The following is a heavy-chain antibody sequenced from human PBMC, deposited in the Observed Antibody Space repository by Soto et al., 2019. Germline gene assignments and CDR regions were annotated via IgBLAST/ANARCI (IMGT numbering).Heavy chain of an antibody. CDR1: GGTFSSYT. CDR3: ARDSDESYYDSSGYLRNFDY. CDR2: IIPILGIA. V-gene: IGHV1-69*04. J-gene: IGHJ4*02. D-gene: IGHD3-22*01. Sequence: ASVKVSCKASGGTFSSYTISWVRQAPGQGLEWMGRIIPILGIANYAQKFQGRVTITADKSTSTAYMELSSLRSEDTAVYYCARDSDESYYDSSGYLRNFDYWGQGTLVTVSS.